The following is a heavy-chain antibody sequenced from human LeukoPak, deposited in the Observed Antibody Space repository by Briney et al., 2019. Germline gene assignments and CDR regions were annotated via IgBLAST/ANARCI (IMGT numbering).Heavy chain of an antibody. Sequence: GGSLRLSCAASGFTFSSYWMSWVRQAPGKGLEWVANIKQDGSEKYYVDSVKGRFTISRDNAKSSLYLQMNSLRAEDTAVYYWGRDNSAYCLAYWGQGPLVTVPS. CDR3: GRDNSAYCLAY. J-gene: IGHJ4*02. CDR2: IKQDGSEK. D-gene: IGHD2-15*01. V-gene: IGHV3-7*01. CDR1: GFTFSSYW.